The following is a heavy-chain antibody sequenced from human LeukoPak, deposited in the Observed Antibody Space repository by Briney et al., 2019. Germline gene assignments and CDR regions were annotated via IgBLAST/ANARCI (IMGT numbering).Heavy chain of an antibody. CDR1: GFTFSTYW. Sequence: LTGGSLRLSCAASGFTFSTYWMTWVRQAPGKGLERVANINDDGSEKSYEDSVKGRFTISRDNANNAVYLQLDTLRVEDTAVYYCARGLIYFEVWGQGTLVSVSS. D-gene: IGHD3-9*01. CDR3: ARGLIYFEV. CDR2: INDDGSEK. J-gene: IGHJ4*02. V-gene: IGHV3-7*04.